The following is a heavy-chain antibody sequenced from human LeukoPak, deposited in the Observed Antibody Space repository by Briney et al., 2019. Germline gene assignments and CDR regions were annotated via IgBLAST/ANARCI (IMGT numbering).Heavy chain of an antibody. Sequence: GGSLRLSCAASGFTFDDYGMSWVRQAPGKGLEWVSGINWNGVTTRYADSVKGRFTISRDNAKNSLYLQMNSLRAEDTAFYYCARERGGDYSNYYYYYSMDVWGKGTTITVSS. CDR2: INWNGVTT. V-gene: IGHV3-20*04. CDR3: ARERGGDYSNYYYYYSMDV. J-gene: IGHJ6*03. D-gene: IGHD4-11*01. CDR1: GFTFDDYG.